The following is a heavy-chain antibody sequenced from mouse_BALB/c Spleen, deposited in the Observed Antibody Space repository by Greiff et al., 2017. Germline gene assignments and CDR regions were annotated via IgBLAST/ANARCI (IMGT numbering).Heavy chain of an antibody. D-gene: IGHD2-14*01. CDR1: GDSITSGY. J-gene: IGHJ4*01. V-gene: IGHV3-8*02. Sequence: DVKLQESGPSLVKPSQTLSLTCSVTGDSITSGYWNWIRKFPGNKLEYMGYISYSGSTYYNPSLKSRISITRDTSKNQYYLQLNSVTTEDTATYYCARLDYRYDGVAMDYWGQGTSVTVSS. CDR3: ARLDYRYDGVAMDY. CDR2: ISYSGST.